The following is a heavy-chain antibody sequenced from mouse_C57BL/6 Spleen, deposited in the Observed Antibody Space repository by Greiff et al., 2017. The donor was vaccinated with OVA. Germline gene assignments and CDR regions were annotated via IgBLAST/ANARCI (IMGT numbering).Heavy chain of an antibody. J-gene: IGHJ4*01. V-gene: IGHV5-12*01. Sequence: EVQRVESGGGLVQPGGSLKLSCAASGFTFSDYYMYWVRQTPEKRLEWVAYISNGGGSTYYPDTVKGRFTLSRDNAKNTLYLQMSRLKSEDTAMYYCARRGTAYAMDYWGQGTSVTVSS. D-gene: IGHD2-14*01. CDR1: GFTFSDYY. CDR2: ISNGGGST. CDR3: ARRGTAYAMDY.